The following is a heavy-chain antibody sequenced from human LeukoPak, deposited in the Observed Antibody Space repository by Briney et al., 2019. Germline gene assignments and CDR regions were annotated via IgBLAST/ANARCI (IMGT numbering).Heavy chain of an antibody. CDR1: GFTFSSYW. CDR2: ITGRSSYT. Sequence: GRSLRLSCAASGFTFSSYWMHWVRQAPGKGLVWVSSITGRSSYTHNADSVKGRFAISRDNTKNSLFLQMNSLRAEDTAVYYCARDGSNYGFFDFWGQGTLVTVSS. V-gene: IGHV3-21*06. J-gene: IGHJ4*02. D-gene: IGHD5-18*01. CDR3: ARDGSNYGFFDF.